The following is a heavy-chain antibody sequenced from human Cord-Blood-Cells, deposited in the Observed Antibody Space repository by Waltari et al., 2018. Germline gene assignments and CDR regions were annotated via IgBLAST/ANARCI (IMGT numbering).Heavy chain of an antibody. Sequence: QVQLVQSGAEVKKPGASVKVSCQVSGYTLTELSMNWGRQAPGKGLEWMGGFDPEDGETIYAQKFQCRVTMTEDTSTDTAYMELSSLRSEDTAVYYCATVGISGWYYFDYWGQGTLVTVSS. J-gene: IGHJ4*02. D-gene: IGHD6-19*01. V-gene: IGHV1-24*01. CDR2: FDPEDGET. CDR1: GYTLTELS. CDR3: ATVGISGWYYFDY.